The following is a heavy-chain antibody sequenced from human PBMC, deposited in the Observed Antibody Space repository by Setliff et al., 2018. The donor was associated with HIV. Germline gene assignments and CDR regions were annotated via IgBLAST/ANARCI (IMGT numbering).Heavy chain of an antibody. CDR2: ISAYIGDT. CDR1: GYPFDSYG. CDR3: ARAVGGSNYFDYSGYQDF. J-gene: IGHJ4*02. V-gene: IGHV1-18*01. Sequence: GGSVKVSCKTSGYPFDSYGISWVRQAPGQGLEWMGWISAYIGDTKYAQRFQGRVTMTTDPSTPTAYMELRSLKSEDTAVYYCARAVGGSNYFDYSGYQDFWGQGTRVTVSS. D-gene: IGHD3-22*01.